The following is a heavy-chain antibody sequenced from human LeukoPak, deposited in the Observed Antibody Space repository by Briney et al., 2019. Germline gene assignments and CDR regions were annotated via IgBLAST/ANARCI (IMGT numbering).Heavy chain of an antibody. V-gene: IGHV3-23*01. Sequence: GGSLRLSCAASGFTFSSYAMSWVRQAPGKGLEWVSAISGSGGSTYYADSVKGRFTISRDNSKNTLYLQMNSLRAEGTAVYYCAKSGDYYYYYMDVWGKGTTVTVSS. CDR3: AKSGDYYYYYMDV. CDR1: GFTFSSYA. CDR2: ISGSGGST. D-gene: IGHD2-21*01. J-gene: IGHJ6*03.